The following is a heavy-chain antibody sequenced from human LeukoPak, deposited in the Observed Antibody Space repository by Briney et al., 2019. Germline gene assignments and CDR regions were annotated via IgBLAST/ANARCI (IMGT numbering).Heavy chain of an antibody. CDR1: GGSISSGSYY. CDR3: ASSRDSNGYWALN. V-gene: IGHV4-61*02. Sequence: SETLSLTCTVSGGSISSGSYYWSWIRQPAGKGLEWIGRIYISGSTKYNPSLKSRVTMSVDTSKNQFSLKLSSVTAADTAVYYCASSRDSNGYWALNWGQGTLVTVSS. D-gene: IGHD3-22*01. J-gene: IGHJ1*01. CDR2: IYISGST.